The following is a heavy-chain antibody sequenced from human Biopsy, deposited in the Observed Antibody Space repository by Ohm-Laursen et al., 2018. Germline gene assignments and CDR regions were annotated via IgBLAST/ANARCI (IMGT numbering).Heavy chain of an antibody. V-gene: IGHV1-69*06. J-gene: IGHJ1*01. CDR2: NIPILGTG. CDR3: ATKLAGYFHH. Sequence: SSVKVSCNVPGGTFSNYGVNWVRQAPGQGLEWLGGNIPILGTGSYAQKLQDRVTVAADTSTSTATMELSSLRSDDTTVYYCATKLAGYFHHWGQGTLVIVSS. CDR1: GGTFSNYG.